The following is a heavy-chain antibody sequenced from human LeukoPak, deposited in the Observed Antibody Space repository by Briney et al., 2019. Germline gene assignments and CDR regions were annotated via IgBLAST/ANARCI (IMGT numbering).Heavy chain of an antibody. V-gene: IGHV3-21*01. CDR1: GFTFSSYS. CDR3: ARGSSSWYYFDY. Sequence: GGSLRLSCAASGFTFSSYSMNWVRHAPGKGLEWVSFISSSSSYIYYADSVKGRFTISRDNAKNSLYLQMNSLRAEDTAVYYCARGSSSWYYFDYWGQGTLVTVSS. J-gene: IGHJ4*02. D-gene: IGHD6-13*01. CDR2: ISSSSSYI.